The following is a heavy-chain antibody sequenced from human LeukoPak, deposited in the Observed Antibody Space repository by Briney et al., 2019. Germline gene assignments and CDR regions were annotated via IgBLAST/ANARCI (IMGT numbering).Heavy chain of an antibody. CDR2: IKQDGSEK. D-gene: IGHD3-9*01. J-gene: IGHJ4*02. V-gene: IGHV3-7*01. CDR1: GFTFSSYE. CDR3: ARDAAGGRYFDWLPLEYYFDY. Sequence: PGGSLRLSCAASGFTFSSYEMNWVRQAPGKGLEWVANIKQDGSEKYYVDSVKGRFTISRDNAKNSLYLQMNSLRAEDTAVYYCARDAAGGRYFDWLPLEYYFDYWGQGTLVTVSS.